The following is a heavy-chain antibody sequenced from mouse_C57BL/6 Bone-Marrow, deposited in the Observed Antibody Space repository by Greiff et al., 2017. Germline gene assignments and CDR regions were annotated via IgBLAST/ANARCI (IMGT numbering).Heavy chain of an antibody. CDR2: ISGGGGNT. J-gene: IGHJ4*01. D-gene: IGHD2-1*01. CDR3: ARHLLGAMDY. CDR1: GFTFSSYT. Sequence: DVMLVESGGGLVKPGGSLKLSCAASGFTFSSYTMSWVRQTPEKRLEWVATISGGGGNTYYPDSVKGRFTISRDNAKNTLYLQMSSLRSEDTALXYCARHLLGAMDYWGQGTSVTVSS. V-gene: IGHV5-9*01.